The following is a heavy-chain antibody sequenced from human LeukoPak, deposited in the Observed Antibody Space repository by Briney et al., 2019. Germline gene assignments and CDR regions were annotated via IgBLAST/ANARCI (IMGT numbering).Heavy chain of an antibody. CDR1: AFTFSSYA. CDR3: AKNKMITFGGVIVSFDY. CDR2: ISGSGGST. D-gene: IGHD3-16*02. V-gene: IGHV3-23*01. Sequence: GGSLRLSCAASAFTFSSYAMSWVRQAPGKGLEWVSAISGSGGSTYYADSVKGRFTISRDNSKNTPYLQMNSLRAEDTAVYYCAKNKMITFGGVIVSFDYWGQGTLVTVSS. J-gene: IGHJ4*02.